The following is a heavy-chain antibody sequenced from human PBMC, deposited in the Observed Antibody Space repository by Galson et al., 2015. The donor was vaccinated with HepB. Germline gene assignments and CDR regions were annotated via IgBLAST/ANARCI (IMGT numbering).Heavy chain of an antibody. J-gene: IGHJ4*02. CDR2: IYYSGST. CDR1: GGSISSSNYY. CDR3: ARETADGDY. D-gene: IGHD6-13*01. V-gene: IGHV4-39*01. Sequence: ETLSLTCSVSGGSISSSNYYWGWIRQLPGKGLEWIGSIYYSGSTYYNPSLKSRVTISVDTSKNRFSLKLNSVTAADTAVYYCARETADGDYWGQGTLVTVSS.